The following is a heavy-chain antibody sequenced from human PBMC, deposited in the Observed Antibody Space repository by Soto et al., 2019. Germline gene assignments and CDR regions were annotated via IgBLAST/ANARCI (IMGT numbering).Heavy chain of an antibody. CDR3: AREPGPADY. Sequence: EVQLVESGGGLVQPGGSLRLSCATSGFTVSTKYMSWVRQAPGKGLEWVSVIYSGGSTFYADSGRGRFTISRDNSKNNVTLQMSSLRAEDTAGYYCAREPGPADYWGQGTLVTVSS. J-gene: IGHJ4*02. D-gene: IGHD7-27*01. CDR2: IYSGGST. CDR1: GFTVSTKY. V-gene: IGHV3-66*01.